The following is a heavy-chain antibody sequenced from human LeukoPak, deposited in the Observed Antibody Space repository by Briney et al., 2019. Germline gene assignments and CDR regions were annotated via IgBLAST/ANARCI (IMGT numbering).Heavy chain of an antibody. CDR3: ARGRWAASDY. CDR2: IYYSGST. Sequence: PSETLSLTCTVSGGSISSSSYYWGWIRQPPGKGLEWIGSIYYSGSTYYNPSLKSRVTISVDTSKNQFSLKLSSVTAADTAVYYCARGRWAASDYWGQGTLVTVSS. J-gene: IGHJ4*02. D-gene: IGHD2-15*01. CDR1: GGSISSSSYY. V-gene: IGHV4-39*01.